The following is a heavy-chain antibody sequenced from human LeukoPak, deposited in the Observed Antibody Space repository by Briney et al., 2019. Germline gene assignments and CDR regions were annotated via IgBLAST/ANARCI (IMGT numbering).Heavy chain of an antibody. D-gene: IGHD6-6*01. Sequence: GGSLRLSCAASGFTFSSYDMNWVRQAPGKGLEWVSYITSGSSTIYYADSVKGRFTISRDNAKNSLYLQMNSLRDEDTAVYYCAREYSSSSGSVSDYWGQGTLVTVSS. J-gene: IGHJ4*02. CDR1: GFTFSSYD. CDR2: ITSGSSTI. CDR3: AREYSSSSGSVSDY. V-gene: IGHV3-48*02.